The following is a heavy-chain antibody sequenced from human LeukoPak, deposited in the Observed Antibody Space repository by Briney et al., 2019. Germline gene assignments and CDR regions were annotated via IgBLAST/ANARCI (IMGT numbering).Heavy chain of an antibody. Sequence: ASVKVSCKASGYTFTSYDINWVRQATGQGLEWMGWMNPNSGNTGYAQKSQGRVTMTRNTSISTAYMELSSLRSEDTAVYYCARLWFGELFSAYYYYMDVWGKGTTVTISS. V-gene: IGHV1-8*01. CDR2: MNPNSGNT. CDR3: ARLWFGELFSAYYYYMDV. D-gene: IGHD3-10*01. CDR1: GYTFTSYD. J-gene: IGHJ6*03.